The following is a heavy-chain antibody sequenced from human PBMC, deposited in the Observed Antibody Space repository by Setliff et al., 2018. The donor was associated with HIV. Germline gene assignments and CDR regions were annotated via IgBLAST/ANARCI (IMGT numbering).Heavy chain of an antibody. J-gene: IGHJ3*02. CDR3: ASQTGGRRAFEI. V-gene: IGHV1-18*01. D-gene: IGHD3-16*01. CDR1: GGTFSSYS. Sequence: ASVKVSCKTSGGTFSSYSITWVRQAPGQGLEWMGWISYNSGNTHYSQRLQDRGTMTIDTLTTSVYMELTSLRSDDTAVYYCASQTGGRRAFEIWGQGTVVTVSS. CDR2: ISYNSGNT.